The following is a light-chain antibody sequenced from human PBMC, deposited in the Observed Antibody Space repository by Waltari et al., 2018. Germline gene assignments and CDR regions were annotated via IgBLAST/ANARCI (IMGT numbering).Light chain of an antibody. CDR1: SSHVGSYNL. CDR2: EGS. Sequence: QSALTQPASVSGSPGQSITISCPGTSSHVGSYNLVSWYQQHPGKAPKLMIYEGSKRPSGVSNRFSGSKSGNTASLTISRLQAEDEADYYCCSYAGSSTWVFGGGTKLTVL. CDR3: CSYAGSSTWV. J-gene: IGLJ3*02. V-gene: IGLV2-23*01.